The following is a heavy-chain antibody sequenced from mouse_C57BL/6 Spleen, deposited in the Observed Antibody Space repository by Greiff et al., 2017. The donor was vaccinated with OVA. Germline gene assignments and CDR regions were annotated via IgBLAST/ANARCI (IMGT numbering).Heavy chain of an antibody. V-gene: IGHV1-55*01. Sequence: VQLQQPGAELVKPGASVKMSCKASGYTFTSYWITWVKQRPGQGLEWIGDIYPGSGSTNYNEKFKSKATLTVDTSSSTAYMQLSSRTSEDSAVYDCARGGESDDYDDYWGQGTTLTVSS. D-gene: IGHD2-4*01. J-gene: IGHJ2*01. CDR2: IYPGSGST. CDR3: ARGGESDDYDDY. CDR1: GYTFTSYW.